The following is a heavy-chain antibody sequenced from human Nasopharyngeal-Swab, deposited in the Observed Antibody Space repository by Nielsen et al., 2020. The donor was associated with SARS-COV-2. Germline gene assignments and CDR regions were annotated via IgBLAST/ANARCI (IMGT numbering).Heavy chain of an antibody. Sequence: GSLRLSCAVYCGSFSGYYWSWIRQPPGKGLEWIGEINHSGSTNYNPSLKSRVTISVDTSKNQFSLKLSSVTAADTAVYYCARHVRFLEWLLYQYWFDPWGQGTLVTVSS. V-gene: IGHV4-34*01. CDR2: INHSGST. CDR1: CGSFSGYY. J-gene: IGHJ5*02. D-gene: IGHD3-3*01. CDR3: ARHVRFLEWLLYQYWFDP.